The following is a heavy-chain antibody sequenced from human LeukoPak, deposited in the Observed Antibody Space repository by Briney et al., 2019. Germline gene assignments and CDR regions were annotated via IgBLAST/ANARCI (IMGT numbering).Heavy chain of an antibody. Sequence: PGGSLRLSCAASGFTFSNAWMSWVRQAPGKGLEWVGRIKSKTDGGTTDYAAPVKGRFTISRDDSKNTLYLQMNSLKTEDTAVYYCTTASYYYGSGPIDYWVQGTLVTVSS. V-gene: IGHV3-15*01. J-gene: IGHJ4*02. CDR3: TTASYYYGSGPIDY. D-gene: IGHD3-10*01. CDR2: IKSKTDGGTT. CDR1: GFTFSNAW.